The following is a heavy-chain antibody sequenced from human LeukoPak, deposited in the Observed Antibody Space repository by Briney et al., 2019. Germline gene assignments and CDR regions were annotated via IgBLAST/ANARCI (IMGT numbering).Heavy chain of an antibody. J-gene: IGHJ3*02. Sequence: GASVKVSCKASGYTFTSYGISWVRQAPGQGLEWMGWISAYNGNTNYAQKLQGRVTMTTDTSTSTAYMELRSLRSDDTAVYYCARESPGGVEMATRDAFDIWGQGTMVTVSS. V-gene: IGHV1-18*01. CDR1: GYTFTSYG. D-gene: IGHD5-24*01. CDR2: ISAYNGNT. CDR3: ARESPGGVEMATRDAFDI.